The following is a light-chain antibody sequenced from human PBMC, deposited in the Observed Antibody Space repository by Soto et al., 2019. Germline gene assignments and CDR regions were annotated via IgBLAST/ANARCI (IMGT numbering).Light chain of an antibody. CDR1: SSDVGGYNY. V-gene: IGLV2-14*01. Sequence: QSVLTQPASVSGSPGQSITISCTGTSSDVGGYNYVSWYQQHPGKAPKLMIYDVSNRPSGVSNRFSGSKSGNTASLTISGRQAEDEADYYGSSYTSSNTYVFGTGTKITVL. CDR3: SSYTSSNTYV. J-gene: IGLJ1*01. CDR2: DVS.